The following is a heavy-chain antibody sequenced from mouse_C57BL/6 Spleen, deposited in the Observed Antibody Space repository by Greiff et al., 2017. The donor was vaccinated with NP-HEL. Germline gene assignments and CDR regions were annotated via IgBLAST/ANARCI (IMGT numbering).Heavy chain of an antibody. D-gene: IGHD1-1*01. CDR3: ASYYYEAMDY. CDR1: GYTFTSYW. CDR2: IHPNSGST. Sequence: QVQLKQPGAELVKPGASVKLSCKASGYTFTSYWMHWVKQRPGQGLEWIGMIHPNSGSTNYNEKFKSKATLTVDKSSSTAYMQLSSLTSEDSAVYYCASYYYEAMDYWGQGTSVTVSS. J-gene: IGHJ4*01. V-gene: IGHV1-64*01.